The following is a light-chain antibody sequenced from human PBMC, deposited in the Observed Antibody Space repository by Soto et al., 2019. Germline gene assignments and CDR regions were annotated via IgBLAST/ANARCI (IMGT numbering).Light chain of an antibody. CDR2: DVS. CDR1: SSDVVGYNY. V-gene: IGLV2-14*03. CDR3: SSYTPSNTRQIV. J-gene: IGLJ1*01. Sequence: QSALTQAASVSGAAGQASTLSCTGTSSDVVGYNYVSWYQHHPGKAPKLMIYDVSNRPSGVSNRFSGSRSGNTASLTISGLQPEEEADYYCSSYTPSNTRQIVFGTGTKVTVL.